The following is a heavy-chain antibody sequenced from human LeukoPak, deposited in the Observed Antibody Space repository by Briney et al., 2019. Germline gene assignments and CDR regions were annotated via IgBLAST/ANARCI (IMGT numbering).Heavy chain of an antibody. CDR1: GYSFTSYA. J-gene: IGHJ4*02. V-gene: IGHV1-3*01. Sequence: ASVKVSCKASGYSFTSYALHWVRQAPGQRLEWMGWINAGNGNTEYLQRFLDRVTITRDTSASTAYMELSSLRSEDTAVYYCAREVSGLDYWGQGTLVTVSS. CDR2: INAGNGNT. CDR3: AREVSGLDY. D-gene: IGHD6-25*01.